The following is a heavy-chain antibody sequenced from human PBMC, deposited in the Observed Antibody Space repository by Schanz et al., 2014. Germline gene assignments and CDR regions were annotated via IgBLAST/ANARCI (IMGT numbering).Heavy chain of an antibody. CDR1: TSIFNHAW. V-gene: IGHV3-23*04. CDR3: ARKVVATIGGDYDN. Sequence: EVQLVESGGGLVKPGGSIRLSCAASTSIFNHAWMSWVRQARGKGLEWVSAMNESHSTIYYADSVRGRFTISRDNAENTLFLQMNSLRAEDTAVYYCARKVVATIGGDYDNWGQGTLXIVAA. CDR2: MNESHSTI. J-gene: IGHJ4*02. D-gene: IGHD5-12*01.